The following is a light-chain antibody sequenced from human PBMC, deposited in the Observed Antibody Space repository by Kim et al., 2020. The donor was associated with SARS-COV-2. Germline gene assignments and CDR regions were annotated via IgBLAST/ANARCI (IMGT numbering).Light chain of an antibody. J-gene: IGKJ4*01. CDR3: QQSSHSPLT. V-gene: IGKV3-20*01. CDR1: QSVTNNF. CDR2: GAS. Sequence: SPGERATLSCRASQSVTNNFLAWFQQKPGQTPRLLIYGASSRATGIPDRFSASGSGTDFTLTISRLESEDFAVYYCQQSSHSPLTFGGGTKVDIK.